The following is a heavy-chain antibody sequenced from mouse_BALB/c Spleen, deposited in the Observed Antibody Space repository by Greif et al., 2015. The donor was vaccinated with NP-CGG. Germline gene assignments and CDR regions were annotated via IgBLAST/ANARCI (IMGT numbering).Heavy chain of an antibody. V-gene: IGHV5-17*02. D-gene: IGHD4-1*01. CDR2: ISSGSSTI. J-gene: IGHJ2*01. CDR3: ARDWEGGYFDY. Sequence: EVQLQESGGGLVQPGGSRKLSCAASGFTFSSFGMHWVRQAPEKGLEWVAYISSGSSTIYYADTVKGRFTISRDNPKNTRFLQMTSLRSEDTAMYYCARDWEGGYFDYWGQGTTLTVSS. CDR1: GFTFSSFG.